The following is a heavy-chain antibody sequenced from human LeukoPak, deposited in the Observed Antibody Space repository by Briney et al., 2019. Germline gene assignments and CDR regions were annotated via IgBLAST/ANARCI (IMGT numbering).Heavy chain of an antibody. V-gene: IGHV3-23*01. CDR3: AKDRYGNNYGKFDY. CDR1: GFTFSNCA. D-gene: IGHD5-18*01. Sequence: GESLRLSCAASGFTFSNCAMGWIRQAPGRGLEWVSSISDSGGNTYYAGSVRDRFSISRDNSKNTVYLQMNSLRAEDTALYFCAKDRYGNNYGKFDYWGQGILVTVSA. J-gene: IGHJ4*02. CDR2: ISDSGGNT.